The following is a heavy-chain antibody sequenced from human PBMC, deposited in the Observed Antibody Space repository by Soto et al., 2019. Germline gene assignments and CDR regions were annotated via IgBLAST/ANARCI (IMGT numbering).Heavy chain of an antibody. Sequence: LRLSCAASGFTFSGSAMHWVRQASGKGLEWVGRIRSKANSYATAYAASVKGRFTISRDDSKNTAYLQMNSLKTEDTAVYYCTRRWDCSSTSCYHSLGYYYYGMDVWGQGTTFTVSS. V-gene: IGHV3-73*01. CDR1: GFTFSGSA. CDR3: TRRWDCSSTSCYHSLGYYYYGMDV. D-gene: IGHD2-2*01. J-gene: IGHJ6*02. CDR2: IRSKANSYAT.